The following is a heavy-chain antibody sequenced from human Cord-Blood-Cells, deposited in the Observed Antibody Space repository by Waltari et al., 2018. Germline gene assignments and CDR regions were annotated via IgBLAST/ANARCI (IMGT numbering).Heavy chain of an antibody. CDR2: IYPGDSDT. D-gene: IGHD2-15*01. V-gene: IGHV5-51*01. CDR1: GYSFTSYW. CDR3: ARPYCSGGSCYNWFDP. Sequence: EVQLVQSGAEVKKPGESLKISCKGSGYSFTSYWIGWVRQMPGKGLEWMGIIYPGDSDTRYSPSFQGQVTISDDKSISTAYLQWSSLKASDTAMYYCARPYCSGGSCYNWFDPWGQGTLVTVSS. J-gene: IGHJ5*02.